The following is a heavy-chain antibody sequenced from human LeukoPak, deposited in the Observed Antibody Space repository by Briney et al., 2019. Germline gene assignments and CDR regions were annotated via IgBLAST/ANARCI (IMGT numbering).Heavy chain of an antibody. CDR2: IYTSGST. V-gene: IGHV4-4*07. CDR1: GGSISSYY. J-gene: IGHJ4*02. D-gene: IGHD1-26*01. Sequence: PSETLSLTCTVSGGSISSYYWSWIRQPAGKGLGWIGRIYTSGSTNYNPSLKSRVTMSVDTSKNQFSLKLSSVTAADTAVYYCARDGGVGATVAGTYYFDYWGQGTLVTVSS. CDR3: ARDGGVGATVAGTYYFDY.